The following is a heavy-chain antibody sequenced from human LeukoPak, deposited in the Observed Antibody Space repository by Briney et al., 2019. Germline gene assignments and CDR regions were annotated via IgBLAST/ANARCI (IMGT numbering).Heavy chain of an antibody. D-gene: IGHD6-13*01. J-gene: IGHJ6*02. V-gene: IGHV1-2*04. CDR1: GYTFTGYY. Sequence: ASVKVSCKASGYTFTGYYMHWVRQAPGQGLEWMGWINPNSGGTNYAQKFQGWVTMTRDTSISTAYMELSRLRSDDTAVYYCARDQGAIAAAFSRHYYYGMDVWGQGTTVTVSS. CDR2: INPNSGGT. CDR3: ARDQGAIAAAFSRHYYYGMDV.